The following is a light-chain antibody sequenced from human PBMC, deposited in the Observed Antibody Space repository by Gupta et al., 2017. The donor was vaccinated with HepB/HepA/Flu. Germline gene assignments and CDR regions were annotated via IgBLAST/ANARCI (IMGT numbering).Light chain of an antibody. Sequence: IQMTQSPSSLSASVGDRVTITCRASQGIGNYLVWFQVTPGKAPKSLVSAASNVQSGVPSRFSGSGSGTDFTLTISSLQPEDFATYYCQQDYSYPITFGQGTRLEIK. J-gene: IGKJ5*01. CDR1: QGIGNY. CDR3: QQDYSYPIT. V-gene: IGKV1-16*01. CDR2: AAS.